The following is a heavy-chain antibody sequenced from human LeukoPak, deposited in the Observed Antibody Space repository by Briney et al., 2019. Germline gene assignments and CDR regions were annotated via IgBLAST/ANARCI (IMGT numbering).Heavy chain of an antibody. D-gene: IGHD4-17*01. CDR2: ISGSGGST. CDR3: AKDPDGYGDYRAAY. J-gene: IGHJ4*02. Sequence: PGGSLRLSCAASGFTFSSYAMSWVRQAPGKGLEWVSAISGSGGSTYYADSVKGRFTISRDNSKNTLYLQMNSLRAEDTAVYYCAKDPDGYGDYRAAYWGQGTLVTVSS. V-gene: IGHV3-23*01. CDR1: GFTFSSYA.